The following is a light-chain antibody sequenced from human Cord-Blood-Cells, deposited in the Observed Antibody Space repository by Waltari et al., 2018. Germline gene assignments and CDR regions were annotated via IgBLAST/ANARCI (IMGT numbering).Light chain of an antibody. CDR3: QQSYSTPWT. CDR2: AAS. V-gene: IGKV1-39*01. J-gene: IGKJ1*01. Sequence: DIQMTQSPSSLSASVGDRVTITCRASQSISSYLNWYQQKPGKAPKLLIYAASSLQSGVPSRFSGSGSGTDFTLTISSLQPEDFATYNCQQSYSTPWTFGQGTKAEIK. CDR1: QSISSY.